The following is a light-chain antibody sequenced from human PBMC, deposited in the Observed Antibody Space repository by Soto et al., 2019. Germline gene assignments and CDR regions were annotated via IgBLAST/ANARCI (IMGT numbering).Light chain of an antibody. CDR1: QSVSTN. CDR3: QQSNSRPPYT. J-gene: IGKJ2*01. CDR2: GAS. V-gene: IGKV3-15*01. Sequence: EIVMTQSPATLSVSPGERATLSCRASQSVSTNLAWYQQKSGQAPRLLIYGASTRAAGIPARFSSSGSGTEFTLTISSLQSEDFAVYYCQQSNSRPPYTFGQGTKLEIK.